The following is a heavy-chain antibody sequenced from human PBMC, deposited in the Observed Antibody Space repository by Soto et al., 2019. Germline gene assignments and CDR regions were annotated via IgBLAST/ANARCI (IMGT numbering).Heavy chain of an antibody. CDR2: INPKTGVT. J-gene: IGHJ4*02. Sequence: ASVKVSCKASGYTFSGYFMHWVLQAPGQGLEWMGWINPKTGVTNYAQKFQGRVTMTRDTSISAVFMDLTSLTSADTAIYYCARDLRSGYDTHFDCWGQGTLVTVSS. D-gene: IGHD5-12*01. CDR3: ARDLRSGYDTHFDC. CDR1: GYTFSGYF. V-gene: IGHV1-2*02.